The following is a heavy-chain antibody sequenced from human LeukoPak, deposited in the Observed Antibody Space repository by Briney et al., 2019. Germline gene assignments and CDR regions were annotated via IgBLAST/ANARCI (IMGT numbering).Heavy chain of an antibody. D-gene: IGHD3-3*01. J-gene: IGHJ4*02. CDR3: ARDRRTDFGVTKGRYYFDY. CDR1: GGSISSYY. CDR2: IYYSGTT. Sequence: PSETLSLTCTVSGGSISSYYWSWIRQPPGKGLEWIGYIYYSGTTTYNPSLKSRVTISLDTSKKQFSLKLSSVTAADTAVYYCARDRRTDFGVTKGRYYFDYWGQGTLVTVSS. V-gene: IGHV4-59*12.